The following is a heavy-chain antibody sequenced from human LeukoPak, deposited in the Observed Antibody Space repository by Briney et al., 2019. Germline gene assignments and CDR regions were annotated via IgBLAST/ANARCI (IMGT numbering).Heavy chain of an antibody. D-gene: IGHD2-8*01. V-gene: IGHV3-21*01. CDR1: GFTFSSYS. CDR3: ARATSSGVLFDY. Sequence: GGSLRLSCAASGFTFSSYSMNWVRQAPGKGLGWVSSISSSSSYIYYADSVKGRFTISRDNAKNSLYLQMNSLRAEDTAVYYCARATSSGVLFDYWGQGTLVTVSS. CDR2: ISSSSSYI. J-gene: IGHJ4*02.